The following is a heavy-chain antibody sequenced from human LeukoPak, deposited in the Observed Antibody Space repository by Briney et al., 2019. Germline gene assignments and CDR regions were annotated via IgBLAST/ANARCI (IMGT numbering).Heavy chain of an antibody. V-gene: IGHV3-66*02. D-gene: IGHD4-23*01. CDR3: ARLYGGNSEGDY. J-gene: IGHJ4*02. CDR1: GFTVSSHY. Sequence: GGSLRLSCAASGFTVSSHYMSWVRQAPGKGLEWVSILYSGGGTYHADSVKGRFTISRDNSKITLLLQMDSMRPEDTAVYYCARLYGGNSEGDYWGQGTLVTVSS. CDR2: LYSGGGT.